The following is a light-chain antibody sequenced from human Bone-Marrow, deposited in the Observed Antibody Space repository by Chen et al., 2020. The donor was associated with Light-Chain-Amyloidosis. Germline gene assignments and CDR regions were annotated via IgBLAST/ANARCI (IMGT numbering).Light chain of an antibody. CDR2: GSS. J-gene: IGKJ4*01. V-gene: IGKV3-20*01. CDR3: QQYGTSPLT. CDR1: QTISSNY. Sequence: EIVLTQTPGTLSLSPWEGANLSCRASQTISSNYLTWYQQKFGQAPRLLIYGSSIRATGIPDRFTGSGSGTDFTLTINRLEPEDFAMYYCQQYGTSPLTFCGGTKVEIK.